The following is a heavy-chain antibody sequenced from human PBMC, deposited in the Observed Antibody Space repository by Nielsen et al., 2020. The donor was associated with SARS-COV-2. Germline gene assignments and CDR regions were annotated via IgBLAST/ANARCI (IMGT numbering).Heavy chain of an antibody. J-gene: IGHJ4*02. V-gene: IGHV4-34*01. CDR2: INHSGST. CDR1: GGSFSGYY. CDR3: ARGVVTLRGFDY. D-gene: IGHD4-23*01. Sequence: SDTLSLTCAVYGGSFSGYYWSWIRQPPGKGLEWIGEINHSGSTNYNPSLKSRVTISVDTSKNQFSLKLSSVTAADTAVYYCARGVVTLRGFDYWGQGTLVTVSS.